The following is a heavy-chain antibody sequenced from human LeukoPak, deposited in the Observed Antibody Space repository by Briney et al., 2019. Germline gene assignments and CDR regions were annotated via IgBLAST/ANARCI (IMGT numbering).Heavy chain of an antibody. CDR2: ISYDESNK. CDR1: GFTFSSYA. Sequence: GGSLRLSCVASGFTFSSYAMHWVRQAPGKGLEWVAVISYDESNKYYADSVKGRFTISRDNSKNTLYLQMNSLRAEDTAVYYCAKGLPGGTMVRSSLQQDYWGQGTLVTVSS. CDR3: AKGLPGGTMVRSSLQQDY. J-gene: IGHJ4*02. V-gene: IGHV3-30-3*01. D-gene: IGHD3-10*01.